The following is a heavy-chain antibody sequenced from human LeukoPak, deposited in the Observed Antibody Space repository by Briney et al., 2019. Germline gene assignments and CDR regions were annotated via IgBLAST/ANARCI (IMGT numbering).Heavy chain of an antibody. Sequence: SETLSLTCAVSGGSISSGGYSWSWIRQPPGKGLEWIGYIYYSGSTYYNPSLKSRVTISVDTSKNQFSLKLSSVTAADTAVYYCARIRPYYDYVWGSYHAFDIWGQGTMVTVSS. V-gene: IGHV4-30-4*07. CDR2: IYYSGST. CDR3: ARIRPYYDYVWGSYHAFDI. D-gene: IGHD3-16*01. J-gene: IGHJ3*02. CDR1: GGSISSGGYS.